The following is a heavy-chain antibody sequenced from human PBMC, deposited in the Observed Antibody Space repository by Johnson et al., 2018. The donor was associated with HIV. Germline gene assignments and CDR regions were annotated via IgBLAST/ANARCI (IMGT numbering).Heavy chain of an antibody. CDR3: AKDMGIVGATHDAFDI. V-gene: IGHV3-20*04. CDR1: GFTFDESG. CDR2: FHWNCGRT. Sequence: VQLVESGGGVVRPGGSLRLSCAVSGFTFDESGLSWVRHAPGQGLEWVSGFHWNCGRTGYTDSVKVRFTNSRDNAKNSLYLQINSLRAEDKALYYCAKDMGIVGATHDAFDIWGQGTMVTVSS. D-gene: IGHD1-26*01. J-gene: IGHJ3*02.